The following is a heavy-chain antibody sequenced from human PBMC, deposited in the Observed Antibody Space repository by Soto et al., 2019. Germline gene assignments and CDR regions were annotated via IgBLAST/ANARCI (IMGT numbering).Heavy chain of an antibody. CDR1: GYTFTSYG. Sequence: ASVKVSCKASGYTFTSYGISWVRQAPGQGLEWMGWISAYSGNTNYAQKLQGRVTMTRDTSTTTVYMELSSLRSEDTAVYYCARVPLTGTMNYWGQGTLVTVSS. J-gene: IGHJ4*02. V-gene: IGHV1-18*01. CDR2: ISAYSGNT. CDR3: ARVPLTGTMNY. D-gene: IGHD1-7*01.